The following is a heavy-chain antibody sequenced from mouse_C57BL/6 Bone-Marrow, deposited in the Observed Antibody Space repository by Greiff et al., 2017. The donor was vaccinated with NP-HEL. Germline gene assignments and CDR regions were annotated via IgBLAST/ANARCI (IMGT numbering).Heavy chain of an antibody. Sequence: QVQLQQSGAELVRPGTSVKVSCKASGYAFTNYLIEWVKQRPGQGLEWIGVINPGSGGTNYNEKFKGKATLTADKSSSTAYMQLSSLTSEDSAVYFCAREGIYYDYDGTPYFDYWGQVTTLTVSS. CDR1: GYAFTNYL. J-gene: IGHJ2*01. CDR3: AREGIYYDYDGTPYFDY. V-gene: IGHV1-54*01. D-gene: IGHD2-4*01. CDR2: INPGSGGT.